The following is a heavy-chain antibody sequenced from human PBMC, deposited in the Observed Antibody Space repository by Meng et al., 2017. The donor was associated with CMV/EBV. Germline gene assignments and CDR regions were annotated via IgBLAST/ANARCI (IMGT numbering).Heavy chain of an antibody. V-gene: IGHV4-39*01. CDR2: IYYSGST. CDR1: GGSISSISYY. J-gene: IGHJ4*02. CDR3: ARQYQLLHFDY. Sequence: CTVSGGSISSISYYCGWIRQPPGKGLEWIGSIYYSGSTYYNPSLKSRVTISVDTSKNQFSLKLSSVTAADTAVYYCARQYQLLHFDYWGQGTLVTVSS. D-gene: IGHD2-2*01.